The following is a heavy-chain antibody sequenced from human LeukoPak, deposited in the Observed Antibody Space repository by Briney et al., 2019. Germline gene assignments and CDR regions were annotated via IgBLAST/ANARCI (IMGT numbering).Heavy chain of an antibody. CDR2: INWNGGSK. D-gene: IGHD3-16*02. Sequence: ETLSLTCTVSGGSISSYYWSWVRQAPGKGLEWVSGINWNGGSKGYADSVKGRFTISRDNAKNSLYLQMNSLRAEDTALYYCARDWFTRLGELSPDRAFDYWGQGTLVTVSS. CDR1: GGSISSYY. CDR3: ARDWFTRLGELSPDRAFDY. J-gene: IGHJ4*02. V-gene: IGHV3-20*04.